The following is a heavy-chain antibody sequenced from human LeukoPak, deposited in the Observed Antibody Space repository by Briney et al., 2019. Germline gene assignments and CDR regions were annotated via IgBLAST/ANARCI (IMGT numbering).Heavy chain of an antibody. CDR1: GFTFSSYA. V-gene: IGHV3-23*01. CDR3: AGSGKIYFDWLLDY. D-gene: IGHD3-9*01. J-gene: IGHJ4*02. CDR2: ISGSGGST. Sequence: PGGSLRLSCAASGFTFSSYAMSWVRQAPGKGLEWVSTISGSGGSTYYADSVKGRFTISRDNSKNTLYLQMNSLRAEDTAVYYCAGSGKIYFDWLLDYWGQGTLVTVSS.